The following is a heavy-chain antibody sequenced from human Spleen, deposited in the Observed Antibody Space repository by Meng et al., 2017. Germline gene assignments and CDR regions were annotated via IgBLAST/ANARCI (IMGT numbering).Heavy chain of an antibody. CDR1: GYNFPDYY. D-gene: IGHD3-3*01. CDR2: INPKSGDT. V-gene: IGHV1-2*06. Sequence: ASVKVSCKPSGYNFPDYYIHWVRRAPGQGLEWMGRINPKSGDTHYAQKFQARVTMTGDTSISTAYMELSGLRSDDTAVYYCARGGLYYDFWSGYYYFDYWGQGTLVTVSS. CDR3: ARGGLYYDFWSGYYYFDY. J-gene: IGHJ4*02.